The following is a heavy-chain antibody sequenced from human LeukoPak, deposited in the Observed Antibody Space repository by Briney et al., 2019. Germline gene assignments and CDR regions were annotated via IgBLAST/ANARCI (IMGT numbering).Heavy chain of an antibody. Sequence: QPGGSLRLSCIASGFTFKNNGMTWARQPPRKGLEWVSATVASGSTFIADPVRGRFTLSRDSSENTVYLMMNNLRVEDTAVYYCFPHGSGSTWGQGTLVTVSS. J-gene: IGHJ5*02. CDR2: TVASGST. V-gene: IGHV3-23*01. CDR1: GFTFKNNG. D-gene: IGHD3-10*01. CDR3: FPHGSGST.